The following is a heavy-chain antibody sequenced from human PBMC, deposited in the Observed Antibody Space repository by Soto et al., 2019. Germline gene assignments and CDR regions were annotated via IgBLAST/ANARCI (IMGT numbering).Heavy chain of an antibody. V-gene: IGHV1-8*01. CDR1: GYTFTSYD. Sequence: GASVKVSCKASGYTFTSYDINWVRQATGQGLEWMGWMNPNSGNTGYAQKFQGRVTMTRNTSISTAYMELSSLRSEDTAVYYCARGGLLLWFGELFDGPTMGFDYWGQGTLVTVSS. CDR2: MNPNSGNT. J-gene: IGHJ4*02. CDR3: ARGGLLLWFGELFDGPTMGFDY. D-gene: IGHD3-10*01.